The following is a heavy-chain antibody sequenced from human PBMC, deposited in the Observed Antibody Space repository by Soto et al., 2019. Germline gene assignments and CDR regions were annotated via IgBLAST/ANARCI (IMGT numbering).Heavy chain of an antibody. J-gene: IGHJ4*02. V-gene: IGHV4-31*03. D-gene: IGHD2-8*01. CDR3: ARVIDIVLMWHFDY. CDR1: GGSISSGGYY. CDR2: IYYSGST. Sequence: SETLSLTCTVSGGSISSGGYYWSWIRQHPGKGLEWIGYIYYSGSTYYNPSLKSRVTISVDTSKNQFSLKLSSVTAADTAVYYCARVIDIVLMWHFDYWGQGTLVTVSS.